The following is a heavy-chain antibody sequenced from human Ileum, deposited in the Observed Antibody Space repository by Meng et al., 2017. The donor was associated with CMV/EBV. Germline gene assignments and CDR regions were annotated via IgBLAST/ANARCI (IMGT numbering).Heavy chain of an antibody. CDR3: GRAGARGVPVDI. CDR1: GGSISGYH. J-gene: IGHJ4*02. D-gene: IGHD3-10*01. Sequence: QLQVSVPGLVEPSEPLSLPCTVSGGSISGYHWTWIRKPAGKGLEWIWRLRTSGTTDHNPSLKSRVTLSIDTSKNQFSLKLSSVTAADTAVYYCGRAGARGVPVDIWGQGTLVTVSS. V-gene: IGHV4-4*07. CDR2: LRTSGTT.